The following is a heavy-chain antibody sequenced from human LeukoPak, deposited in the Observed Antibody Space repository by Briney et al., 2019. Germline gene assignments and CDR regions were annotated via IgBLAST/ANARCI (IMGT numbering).Heavy chain of an antibody. CDR3: ARDQGRIVRGVTTDYYYYYGMDV. Sequence: SVKVSCKASGCTFSSYAISWVRQAPGQGLEWMGGIIPIFGTANYAQKFQGRVTITADESTSTAYMELSSLRSEDTAVYYCARDQGRIVRGVTTDYYYYYGMDVWGQGTTVTVSS. D-gene: IGHD3-10*01. CDR1: GCTFSSYA. CDR2: IIPIFGTA. J-gene: IGHJ6*02. V-gene: IGHV1-69*13.